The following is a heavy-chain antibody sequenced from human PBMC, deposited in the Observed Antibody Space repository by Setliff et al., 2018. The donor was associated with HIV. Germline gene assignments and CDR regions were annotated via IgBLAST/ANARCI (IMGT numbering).Heavy chain of an antibody. CDR2: IRGDGTHT. D-gene: IGHD1-26*01. Sequence: GGSLRLSCAASGFTSSDYWMHWIRQAPGEGLVWVSRIRGDGTHTDYADSVRGRFTMSRDNAKSTVYLQMNDLRVEDTAVYFCARDRVGSTNSFDPWGQGTLVTVSS. J-gene: IGHJ5*02. V-gene: IGHV3-74*01. CDR3: ARDRVGSTNSFDP. CDR1: GFTSSDYW.